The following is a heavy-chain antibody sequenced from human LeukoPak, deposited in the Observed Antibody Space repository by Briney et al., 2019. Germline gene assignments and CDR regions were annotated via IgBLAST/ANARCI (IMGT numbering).Heavy chain of an antibody. CDR1: GYTFTGYH. J-gene: IGHJ4*02. Sequence: ASVKVSCKASGYTFTGYHMHWVRQAPGQGLEWMGRINPNSGDTNNAQKFQGRVTMTRDTSISTAYMELSRLRSDDTAVYYCARLATTKGVNKFDYWGQGTLVTVSS. V-gene: IGHV1-2*06. CDR2: INPNSGDT. CDR3: ARLATTKGVNKFDY. D-gene: IGHD1-26*01.